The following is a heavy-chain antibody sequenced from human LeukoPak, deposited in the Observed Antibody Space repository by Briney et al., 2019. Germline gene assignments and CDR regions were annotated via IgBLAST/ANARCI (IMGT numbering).Heavy chain of an antibody. J-gene: IGHJ3*02. V-gene: IGHV3-72*01. CDR2: SRNKANSYST. D-gene: IGHD1-26*01. CDR1: GLTFSDQY. Sequence: GGSLRLSCAASGLTFSDQYMDWVRQAPGKGLEWIGRSRNKANSYSTEYAASVKGRFTISRDDSKNSVYLQMNSLKTEDTAVYYCSRDGGSSTSAFDTWGQGTMVTVSS. CDR3: SRDGGSSTSAFDT.